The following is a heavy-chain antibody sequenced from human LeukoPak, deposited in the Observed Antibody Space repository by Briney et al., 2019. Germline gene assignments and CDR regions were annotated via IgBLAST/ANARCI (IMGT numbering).Heavy chain of an antibody. CDR3: ARADRLHGGPYLIGP. V-gene: IGHV1-2*02. Sequence: ASVKVSCKTSGYTFTDYYMHWVRKAPGQGLEWIGWINPNTGGTSSAQKFQGRVTMSRDTAITTVYMEVSWLTSDDTAIYYCARADRLHGGPYLIGPWGQGTLVTVSS. D-gene: IGHD2-21*01. J-gene: IGHJ5*02. CDR1: GYTFTDYY. CDR2: INPNTGGT.